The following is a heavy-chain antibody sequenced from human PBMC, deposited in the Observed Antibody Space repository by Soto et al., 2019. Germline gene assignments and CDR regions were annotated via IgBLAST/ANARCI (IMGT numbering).Heavy chain of an antibody. D-gene: IGHD6-19*01. CDR1: GGTFSSYA. CDR3: ASTLGSGWYGAQLYVDY. J-gene: IGHJ4*02. V-gene: IGHV1-69*19. CDR2: SIPIFGTA. Sequence: QVQLVQSGAEVKKPGSSVKVSCKASGGTFSSYAISWVRQAPGQGLEWMGGSIPIFGTANYAQTFQGRVTITADESTRTAYMELISLRSEDTAVYYCASTLGSGWYGAQLYVDYWGQGTLFTVSS.